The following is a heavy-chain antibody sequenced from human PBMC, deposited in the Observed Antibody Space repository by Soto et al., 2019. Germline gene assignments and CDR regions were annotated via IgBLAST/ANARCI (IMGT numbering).Heavy chain of an antibody. Sequence: SETLSLTCAVYGGSFSGYYWSWIRQPPGKGLEWIGEINHSGSTNYNPSLKSRVTISVDTSKNQFSLKLSSVTAADTAVYYCARSSGYYYGRYYFDYWGQGTLVTVSS. CDR2: INHSGST. CDR1: GGSFSGYY. CDR3: ARSSGYYYGRYYFDY. V-gene: IGHV4-34*01. J-gene: IGHJ4*02. D-gene: IGHD3-22*01.